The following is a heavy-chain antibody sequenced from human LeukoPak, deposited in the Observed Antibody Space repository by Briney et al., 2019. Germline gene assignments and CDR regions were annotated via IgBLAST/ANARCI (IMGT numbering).Heavy chain of an antibody. Sequence: PSETLSLTCAVYGGSFSGYYWSWIRQPPGKGLEWLGEINHSGSTNYNPSLKSRVTISVDTSKNQFSLKLSSVTAADTAVYYCARGRCSTRGYSYGPSVYFDYWGQGTLVTVSS. V-gene: IGHV4-34*01. J-gene: IGHJ4*02. CDR2: INHSGST. CDR3: ARGRCSTRGYSYGPSVYFDY. CDR1: GGSFSGYY. D-gene: IGHD5-18*01.